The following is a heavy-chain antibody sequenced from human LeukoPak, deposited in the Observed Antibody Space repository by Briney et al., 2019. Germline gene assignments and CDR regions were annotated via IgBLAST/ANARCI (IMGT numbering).Heavy chain of an antibody. CDR2: ISYDGSNQ. D-gene: IGHD1-1*01. Sequence: PGGSLRLSCATSGFTFSGYAMCWVRQAPGKGLEWVAIISYDGSNQYYADSVKGRFTISRDNSKNTLYLQMDSLRGEDTAIYYRAANWNLDYWGQGILVTVSS. J-gene: IGHJ4*02. V-gene: IGHV3-30*01. CDR3: AANWNLDY. CDR1: GFTFSGYA.